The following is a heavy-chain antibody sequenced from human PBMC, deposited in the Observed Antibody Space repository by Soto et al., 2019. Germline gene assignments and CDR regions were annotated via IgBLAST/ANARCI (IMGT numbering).Heavy chain of an antibody. CDR3: ARGDSTDCSNGVCSFFYNHDMDV. D-gene: IGHD2-8*01. CDR2: INPKSGGT. Sequence: ASVKVSCKASGYSFTDYHIHWVRQAPGQGLEWLGRINPKSGGTSTAQKFQGWVTMTTDTSISTASMELTRLTSADTAIYYCARGDSTDCSNGVCSFFYNHDMDVWGKGTTGTSPQ. J-gene: IGHJ6*04. CDR1: GYSFTDYH. V-gene: IGHV1-2*04.